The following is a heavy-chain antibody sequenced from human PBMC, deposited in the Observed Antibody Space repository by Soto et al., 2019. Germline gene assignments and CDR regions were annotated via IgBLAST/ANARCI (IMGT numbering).Heavy chain of an antibody. CDR1: GFTFDDYT. Sequence: PGGSLRLSCAASGFTFDDYTMHWVRQAPGKGLEWVSLISWDGGSTYYADSVKGRFTISRDNSKNSLYLQMNSLRTEDTALYYCAKDISDRYDIFTGWRSMDVWGQGTTVTVSS. CDR3: AKDISDRYDIFTGWRSMDV. D-gene: IGHD3-9*01. V-gene: IGHV3-43*01. J-gene: IGHJ6*02. CDR2: ISWDGGST.